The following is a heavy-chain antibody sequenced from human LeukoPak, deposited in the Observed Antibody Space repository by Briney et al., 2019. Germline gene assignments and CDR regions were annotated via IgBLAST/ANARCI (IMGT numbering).Heavy chain of an antibody. D-gene: IGHD5-12*01. Sequence: PGGSLRLSCAASGFTFSDYYMSWIRQAPGKGPEWVSYISSSGSTIYYADSVKGRFTISRDNAKNSLYLQMNSLRAEDTAVYYCARVEEVVATTPFDYWGQGTLVTVSS. CDR3: ARVEEVVATTPFDY. J-gene: IGHJ4*02. CDR1: GFTFSDYY. V-gene: IGHV3-11*01. CDR2: ISSSGSTI.